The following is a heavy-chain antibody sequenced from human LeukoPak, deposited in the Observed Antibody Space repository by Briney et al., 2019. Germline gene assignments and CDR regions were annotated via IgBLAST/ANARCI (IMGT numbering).Heavy chain of an antibody. V-gene: IGHV4-38-2*02. D-gene: IGHD6-19*01. CDR1: GGSFSGYY. CDR3: ARDAAGTLSFDY. Sequence: SETLSLTCAVYGGSFSGYYWGWIRQPPGKGLEWIGSIYHSGSTYYNPSLKSRVTISVGTSKNQFSLKLSSVTAADTAVYYCARDAAGTLSFDYWGQGTLVTASS. J-gene: IGHJ4*02. CDR2: IYHSGST.